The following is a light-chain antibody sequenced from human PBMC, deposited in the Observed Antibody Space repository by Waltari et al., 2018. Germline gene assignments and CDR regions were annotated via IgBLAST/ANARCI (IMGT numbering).Light chain of an antibody. CDR1: SSDVGGYNY. CDR2: EVS. Sequence: QSALTQPASVSGSPGQSITISCTGTSSDVGGYNYVSWYQQHPGKAPKLMIYEVSNRPSGVPNRFSGSKSGSTASLTISGLQAEDEADYYCSSYTSSSTPVFGGGTKLTAL. CDR3: SSYTSSSTPV. J-gene: IGLJ2*01. V-gene: IGLV2-14*01.